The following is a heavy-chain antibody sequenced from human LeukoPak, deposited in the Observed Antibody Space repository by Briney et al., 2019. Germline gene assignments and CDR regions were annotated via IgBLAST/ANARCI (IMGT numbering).Heavy chain of an antibody. CDR3: VRGGSGSSYGEFAY. Sequence: GGSLRLSCSASGFTFGSYWMHWIRQAPGQGLIWVSRIHTDRSSTNYAESVKGRFTISRDNAKNTLYLHMNSLTVEDTGVYYCVRGGSGSSYGEFAYWGQGTLVTVSS. J-gene: IGHJ4*02. CDR2: IHTDRSST. D-gene: IGHD5-18*01. V-gene: IGHV3-74*01. CDR1: GFTFGSYW.